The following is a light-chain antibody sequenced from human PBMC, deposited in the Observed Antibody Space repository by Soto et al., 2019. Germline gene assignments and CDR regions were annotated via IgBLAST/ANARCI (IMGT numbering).Light chain of an antibody. Sequence: QPVLTQPPSASGTPGQRVTISCSGSSSNIGSNYVYWYQQLPGSAPKLLIYRNNQRPSGVPVRFSGSRSGTSASLAISGLRSEDEADYYCAAWDDSLSGPRVVFGGGTKLTVL. CDR1: SSNIGSNY. CDR3: AAWDDSLSGPRVV. J-gene: IGLJ2*01. CDR2: RNN. V-gene: IGLV1-47*01.